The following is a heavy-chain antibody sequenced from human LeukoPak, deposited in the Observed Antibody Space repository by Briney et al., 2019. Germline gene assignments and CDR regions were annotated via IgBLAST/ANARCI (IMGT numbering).Heavy chain of an antibody. CDR3: ARGVGSWYFDL. V-gene: IGHV1-46*01. J-gene: IGHJ2*01. CDR1: GYTFTSYY. CDR2: INPSGGST. D-gene: IGHD3-10*01. Sequence: GASVKVSCKASGYTFTSYYMHWVRQAPGQGLEWMGIINPSGGSTSYAQKSQGRVTMTRDMSTSTVYMELSSLRSEDTAVYYCARGVGSWYFDLWGRGTLVTVSS.